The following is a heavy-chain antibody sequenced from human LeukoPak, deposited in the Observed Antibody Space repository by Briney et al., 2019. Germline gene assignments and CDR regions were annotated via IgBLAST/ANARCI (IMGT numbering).Heavy chain of an antibody. D-gene: IGHD3-22*01. V-gene: IGHV4-34*01. CDR2: IKHSGST. CDR1: GGSFSGYY. CDR3: ARGYYDSSGYSTEYYFDY. Sequence: SETQSLTCAVYGGSFSGYYWSWIRQPPGKGLEWLREIKHSGSTNYNPSLKSRVTISVDTSKNQFSLKLSSVTAADTAVYYCARGYYDSSGYSTEYYFDYWGQGTLVTVSS. J-gene: IGHJ4*02.